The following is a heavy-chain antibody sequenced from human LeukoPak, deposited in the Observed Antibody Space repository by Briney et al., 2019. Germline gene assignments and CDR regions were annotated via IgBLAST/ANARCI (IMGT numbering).Heavy chain of an antibody. V-gene: IGHV3-30*02. CDR2: IRYDGSNK. CDR3: ATSLGYSTSCSHQH. J-gene: IGHJ1*01. D-gene: IGHD2-2*01. CDR1: GFTFSSYG. Sequence: GGSLRLSCAASGFTFSSYGMHWVRQAPGKGLEWVAFIRYDGSNKYYADSVKGRLTISRDNSKNTLYLQMNSLRAEDTACYYFATSLGYSTSCSHQHSGKGTMPTV.